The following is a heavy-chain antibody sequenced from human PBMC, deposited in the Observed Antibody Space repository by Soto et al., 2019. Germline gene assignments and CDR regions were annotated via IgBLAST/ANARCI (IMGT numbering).Heavy chain of an antibody. D-gene: IGHD5-18*01. CDR1: GFTFSSYS. CDR3: ASSPGGDSYGPSYNWFDP. CDR2: ISSSSSTI. Sequence: GASLRLSCAASGFTFSSYSMNWVRQAPGKGLEWVSYISSSSSTIYYADSVKGRFTISRDNAKNSLYLQMKSLRDEDTAVYYCASSPGGDSYGPSYNWFDPWGQGTRVTVSS. J-gene: IGHJ5*02. V-gene: IGHV3-48*02.